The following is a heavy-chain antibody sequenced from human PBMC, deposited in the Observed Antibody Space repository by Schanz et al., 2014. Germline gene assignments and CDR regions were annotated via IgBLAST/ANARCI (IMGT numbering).Heavy chain of an antibody. CDR1: GFSFSSYA. J-gene: IGHJ4*02. CDR3: ARESSNDIVLVPGAVFDH. CDR2: MNESHSTI. Sequence: EVQLVESGGGVVQPGRSLRLSCAASGFSFSSYAMGWVRQARGKGLEWVSAMNESHSTIYYADSVRGRFTISRDNSKNTVYLQMSSLRPEDTAVYYCARESSNDIVLVPGAVFDHWGQGILVTVSS. D-gene: IGHD2-2*01. V-gene: IGHV3-23*04.